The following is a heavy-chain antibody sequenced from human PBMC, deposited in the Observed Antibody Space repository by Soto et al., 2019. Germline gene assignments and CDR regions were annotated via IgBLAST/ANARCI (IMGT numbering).Heavy chain of an antibody. CDR1: GFTFSSYA. CDR2: ISGSGGST. V-gene: IGHV3-23*01. Sequence: EVQLLESGGGLVQPGGSLRLSCAASGFTFSSYAMSWVRQAPGKGLEWVSAISGSGGSTYYADSVKGRFTISIDNSKNTLYLQFNSLRAEDTAVYYCAKVPYYDFWSGYYNYFDSWGQGTLVTVSS. J-gene: IGHJ4*02. D-gene: IGHD3-3*01. CDR3: AKVPYYDFWSGYYNYFDS.